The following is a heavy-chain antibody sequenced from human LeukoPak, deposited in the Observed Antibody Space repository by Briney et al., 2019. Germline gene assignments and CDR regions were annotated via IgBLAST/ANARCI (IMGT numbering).Heavy chain of an antibody. V-gene: IGHV3-53*01. CDR2: IYSGGST. J-gene: IGHJ6*02. D-gene: IGHD5-12*01. CDR1: GFPFSTNY. CDR3: ARGRYEFSAGMDV. Sequence: PGGSLRLSCAASGFPFSTNYMTWVRQPPGKGLEWVSVIYSGGSTNYADSVRGRFSISRDNSKNTLYLQMNSLSAEDTAVYYCARGRYEFSAGMDVWGQGTTVTVSS.